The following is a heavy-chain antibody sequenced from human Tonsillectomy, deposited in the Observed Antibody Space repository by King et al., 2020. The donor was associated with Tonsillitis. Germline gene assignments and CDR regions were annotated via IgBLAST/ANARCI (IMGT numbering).Heavy chain of an antibody. CDR2: INTANGNT. CDR1: GYTFDSYA. CDR3: TRDGGTGGNGNN. D-gene: IGHD1-1*01. J-gene: IGHJ4*02. V-gene: IGHV1-3*04. Sequence: QLVQSGAEVKKPGASVKVSCKASGYTFDSYAIHWVRQAPGPRLEWMGWINTANGNTFYSQKFQGRVTIRRDTPASTAYLEMSSLRSEDTAVYYCTRDGGTGGNGNNWGQGTLATASS.